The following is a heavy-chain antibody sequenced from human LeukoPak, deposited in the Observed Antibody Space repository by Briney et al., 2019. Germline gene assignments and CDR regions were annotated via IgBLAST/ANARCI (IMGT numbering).Heavy chain of an antibody. Sequence: GGSLRLSCAASGFTFSSYGMHWVRQAPGKGLEWVAVISYDGSNKYYADSVKGRFTISRDNSKNTLYLQMNSLRAEDTAVYYCASGSSWTSPTDYWGQGTLVTVSS. CDR3: ASGSSWTSPTDY. J-gene: IGHJ4*02. CDR2: ISYDGSNK. D-gene: IGHD6-13*01. V-gene: IGHV3-30*03. CDR1: GFTFSSYG.